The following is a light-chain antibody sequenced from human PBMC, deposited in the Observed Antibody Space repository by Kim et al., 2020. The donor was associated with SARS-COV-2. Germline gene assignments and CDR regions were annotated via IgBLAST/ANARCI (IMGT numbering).Light chain of an antibody. J-gene: IGKJ1*01. CDR1: QILSSY. V-gene: IGKV3-11*01. CDR2: DAS. Sequence: SWSPGDRATLSCRAIQILSSYLAWYQQKPGQAPRLLIDDASNSATGIPARFSGSGSGTDFTLTISSLEPEDFGFYYCQHRSRLWTFGQGTKVDIK. CDR3: QHRSRLWT.